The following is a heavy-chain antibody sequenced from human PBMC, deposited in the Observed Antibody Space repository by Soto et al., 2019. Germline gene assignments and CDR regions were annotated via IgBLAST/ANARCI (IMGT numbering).Heavy chain of an antibody. V-gene: IGHV1-69*13. CDR1: GGTFSSYA. CDR2: IIPIFGTA. CDR3: ARVSEVLDTDEALDY. Sequence: GASLKVSCKASGGTFSSYAISWVRQAPGQGLEWMGGIIPIFGTANYAQKFQGRVTITADESTSTAYMELSSLRSEDTAVYYCARVSEVLDTDEALDYWGQGTLVTVSS. D-gene: IGHD5-18*01. J-gene: IGHJ4*02.